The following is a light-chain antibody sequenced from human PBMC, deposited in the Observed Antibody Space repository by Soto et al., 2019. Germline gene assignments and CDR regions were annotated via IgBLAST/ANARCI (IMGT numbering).Light chain of an antibody. CDR3: QQYGSSRFT. CDR2: GAS. J-gene: IGKJ3*01. Sequence: EIVLTQSPGTLSLSPGERATLSCRASQSVSSSYLAWYQQEPGQAPRLLIYGASSRATGIPDRFSGSGSGTDFTLTISRLEPEDFAVYYCQQYGSSRFTFGPGTKVDI. V-gene: IGKV3-20*01. CDR1: QSVSSSY.